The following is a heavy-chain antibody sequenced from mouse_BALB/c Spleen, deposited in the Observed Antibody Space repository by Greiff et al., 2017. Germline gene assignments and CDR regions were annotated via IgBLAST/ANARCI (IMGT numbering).Heavy chain of an antibody. CDR1: GFNIKDTY. V-gene: IGHV14-3*02. Sequence: EVQLQESGAELVKPGASVKLSCTASGFNIKDTYMHWVKQRPEQGLEWIGRIDPANGNTKYDPKFQGKATITADTSSNTAYLQLSSLTSEDTAVYYCARGDWDGGVWGAGTTVTVSS. CDR3: ARGDWDGGV. J-gene: IGHJ1*01. D-gene: IGHD4-1*01. CDR2: IDPANGNT.